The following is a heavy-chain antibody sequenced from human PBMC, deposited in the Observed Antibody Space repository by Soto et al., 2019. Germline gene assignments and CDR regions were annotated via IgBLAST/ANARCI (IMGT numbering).Heavy chain of an antibody. Sequence: PSETLSLTCAVSGGSISSGGYSWSWIRQPPGKGLEWIGYIYHSGSTYYNPSLKSRVTISVDRSKNQFSLKLSSVTAADTAVYYCARVGGFWSRYGMDVWGQGTTVTVSS. CDR1: GGSISSGGYS. CDR2: IYHSGST. D-gene: IGHD3-3*01. CDR3: ARVGGFWSRYGMDV. J-gene: IGHJ6*02. V-gene: IGHV4-30-2*01.